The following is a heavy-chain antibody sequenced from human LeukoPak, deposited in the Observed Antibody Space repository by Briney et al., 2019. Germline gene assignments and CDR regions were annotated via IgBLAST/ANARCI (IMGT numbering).Heavy chain of an antibody. J-gene: IGHJ6*02. CDR3: ARLSSPGVAYYYYGMDV. Sequence: PSETLSLTCTVSGGSISSYYWSWIRQPPGKGLEWIGYIYYSGSTNYNPSLKSRVTISVDTSKNQFSLKLSSVTAADTAVYYCARLSSPGVAYYYYGMDVWGQGTTVTVSS. V-gene: IGHV4-59*08. CDR2: IYYSGST. CDR1: GGSISSYY. D-gene: IGHD6-6*01.